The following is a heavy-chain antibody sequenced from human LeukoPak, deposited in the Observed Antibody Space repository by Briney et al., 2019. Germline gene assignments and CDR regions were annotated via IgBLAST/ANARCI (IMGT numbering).Heavy chain of an antibody. CDR1: GYSFTSYW. J-gene: IGHJ4*02. CDR2: VDPSDSYT. V-gene: IGHV5-10-1*01. Sequence: RGESLKIFCKGSGYSFTSYWISWVRQMPGKGLEWMGRVDPSDSYTNYSPSFQGHVTISADKSFSTAYLQWSSLKASDTAIYYCARHSQNWNYVNDYWGERPVNTVSS. CDR3: ARHSQNWNYVNDY. D-gene: IGHD1-7*01.